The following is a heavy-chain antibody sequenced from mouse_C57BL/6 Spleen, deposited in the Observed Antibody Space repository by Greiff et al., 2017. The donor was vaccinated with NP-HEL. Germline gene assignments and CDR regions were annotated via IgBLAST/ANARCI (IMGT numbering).Heavy chain of an antibody. J-gene: IGHJ1*03. V-gene: IGHV5-17*01. CDR3: ARKYGNGYFDV. CDR1: GFTFSDYG. Sequence: VQLQQSGGGLVKPGGSLKLSCAASGFTFSDYGMHWVRQAPEKGLEWVAYISSGSSTIYYADTVKGRFTISRDNAKNTLFLQMTSLRSEDTAMYYCARKYGNGYFDVWGTGTTVTVSS. CDR2: ISSGSSTI. D-gene: IGHD2-10*02.